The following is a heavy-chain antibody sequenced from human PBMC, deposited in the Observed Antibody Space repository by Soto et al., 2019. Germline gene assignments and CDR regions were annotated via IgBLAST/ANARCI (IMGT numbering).Heavy chain of an antibody. Sequence: QVQLQESGPGLVKPSQTLSLTCTVSGGSISSGGYYWSWIRQHPGKGLEWIGYIYYSGSTYYNPYLKRGVTITVDTSKNQFALKLSSVTAADTAVYYCASTITAGKSIDAFDIWGQGTMVTVSS. CDR2: IYYSGST. CDR1: GGSISSGGYY. V-gene: IGHV4-31*03. J-gene: IGHJ3*02. CDR3: ASTITAGKSIDAFDI. D-gene: IGHD6-19*01.